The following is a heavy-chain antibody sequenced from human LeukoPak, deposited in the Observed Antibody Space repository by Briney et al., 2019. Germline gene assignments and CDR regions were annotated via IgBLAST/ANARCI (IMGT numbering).Heavy chain of an antibody. J-gene: IGHJ4*02. CDR3: ARVNYDYVWGSYRAFDY. CDR1: GYTFTDYY. V-gene: IGHV1-2*06. CDR2: ISPNSGGT. Sequence: ASVKVSCKASGYTFTDYYVHGVRHAPGQGLEWMGRISPNSGGTNYAQRFQGRVTMTSDTSINTAYMELSSLRSEDTAVYYRARVNYDYVWGSYRAFDYWGQGTLVTVSS. D-gene: IGHD3-16*02.